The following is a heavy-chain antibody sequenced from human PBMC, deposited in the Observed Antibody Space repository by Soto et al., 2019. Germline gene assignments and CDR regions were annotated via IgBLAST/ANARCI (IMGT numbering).Heavy chain of an antibody. V-gene: IGHV4-59*01. CDR3: AREGYCSGGSCYSVGWFDP. CDR1: GGSISSYY. D-gene: IGHD2-15*01. J-gene: IGHJ5*02. Sequence: SETLSLTCTVSGGSISSYYWSWIRQPPGKGLEWIGYIYYSGSTNYNPSLKSRVTISVDTSKNQFSLKLSSVTAADTAVYYCAREGYCSGGSCYSVGWFDPWGQGTLVTVS. CDR2: IYYSGST.